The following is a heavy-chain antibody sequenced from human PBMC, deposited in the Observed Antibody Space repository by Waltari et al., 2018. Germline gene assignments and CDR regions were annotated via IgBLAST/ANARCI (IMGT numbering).Heavy chain of an antibody. CDR2: IYYSGST. V-gene: IGHV4-39*01. CDR1: GGSISSSSYY. CDR3: ARPYYDFWSGSDYYGMDV. D-gene: IGHD3-3*01. Sequence: QLQLQESGPGLVKPSETLSLTCTVSGGSISSSSYYWGWIRPPPGKGLEWIGSIYYSGSTYYNPSLKSRVTISVDTSKNQFSLKLSSVTAADTAVYYCARPYYDFWSGSDYYGMDVWGQGTTVTVSS. J-gene: IGHJ6*02.